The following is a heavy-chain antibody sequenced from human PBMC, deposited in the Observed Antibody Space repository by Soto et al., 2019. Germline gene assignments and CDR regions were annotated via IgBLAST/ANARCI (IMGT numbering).Heavy chain of an antibody. CDR1: GGSISSGDYY. Sequence: TLSLTCTVSGGSISSGDYYWSWIRQPPGKGLEWIGYIYYSGSTYYNPSLKSRVTISVDTSKNQFSLKLSSVTAADTAVYYCARDLYSYGPNFDYWGQGTLVTVSS. J-gene: IGHJ4*02. CDR3: ARDLYSYGPNFDY. D-gene: IGHD5-18*01. V-gene: IGHV4-30-4*01. CDR2: IYYSGST.